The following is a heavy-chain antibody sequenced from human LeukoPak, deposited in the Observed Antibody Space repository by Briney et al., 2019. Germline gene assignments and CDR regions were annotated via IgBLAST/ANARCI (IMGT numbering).Heavy chain of an antibody. Sequence: SETLSLTCAVYGGSFSGYYLIWIRQPPGKGLEWIGEINHSGSTNYNPSLKSRVTISVDTSKNQFSLKLSSVTAADTAVYYCAREKAYYDFWSGFEWRQGTLVTVSS. CDR3: AREKAYYDFWSGFE. CDR2: INHSGST. V-gene: IGHV4-34*01. D-gene: IGHD3-3*01. J-gene: IGHJ4*02. CDR1: GGSFSGYY.